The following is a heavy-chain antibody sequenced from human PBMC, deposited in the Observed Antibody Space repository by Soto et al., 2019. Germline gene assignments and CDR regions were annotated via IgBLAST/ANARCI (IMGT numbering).Heavy chain of an antibody. Sequence: ASVKVSCKASGYRFTNHGISWVRQAPGQGLEWMGWISGNDGKTKYARKFQGRVTMTTDTSTSTAYMEVRSLRSDDAAVYYCTRDFFLLAYYFDHLSQGTLVT. CDR3: TRDFFLLAYYFDH. CDR2: ISGNDGKT. D-gene: IGHD5-12*01. J-gene: IGHJ4*02. CDR1: GYRFTNHG. V-gene: IGHV1-18*01.